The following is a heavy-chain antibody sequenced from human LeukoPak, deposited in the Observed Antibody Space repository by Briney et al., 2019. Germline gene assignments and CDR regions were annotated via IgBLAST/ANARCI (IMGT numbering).Heavy chain of an antibody. D-gene: IGHD3-16*01. Sequence: SETLSLTCTVSGGSISSGTHYYNWIRQHPGKGLEWIGYIYYTGITSYNPSLKSRVTMSVDTSMNQVSLKVTSLTAADTAVYYCEASSGVTLGRFWGQGALVTVSS. J-gene: IGHJ4*02. CDR2: IYYTGIT. CDR1: GGSISSGTHY. V-gene: IGHV4-31*03. CDR3: EASSGVTLGRF.